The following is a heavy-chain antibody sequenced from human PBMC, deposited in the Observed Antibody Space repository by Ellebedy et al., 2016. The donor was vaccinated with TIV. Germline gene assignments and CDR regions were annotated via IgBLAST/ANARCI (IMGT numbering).Heavy chain of an antibody. V-gene: IGHV4-34*01. CDR3: ARGTGRFGELPWFDP. Sequence: MPGGSLRLSCAVYGGSFDPSYWSWIRQPPGKGLEWIGEINHSGTTTYSPSLRSRATISLDTSKNELSLKLSSVTAADTAVYYCARGTGRFGELPWFDPWGQGTQVTVSS. D-gene: IGHD3-10*01. CDR1: GGSFDPSY. J-gene: IGHJ5*02. CDR2: INHSGTT.